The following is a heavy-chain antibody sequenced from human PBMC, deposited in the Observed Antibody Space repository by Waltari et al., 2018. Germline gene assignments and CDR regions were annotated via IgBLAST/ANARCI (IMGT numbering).Heavy chain of an antibody. D-gene: IGHD5-18*01. V-gene: IGHV4-59*01. CDR1: GVSISNYY. Sequence: QVQLQESGPGLVKPSETLSLTCTVSGVSISNYYWHWIRQPPGKGLEWIGYISHSATTDDKPYLRRRVFISVDTSKNQFSLKVTSVTAADTAVYYCARGGYTYETWGPFYPWGPGALVTVSS. CDR3: ARGGYTYETWGPFYP. J-gene: IGHJ5*02. CDR2: ISHSATT.